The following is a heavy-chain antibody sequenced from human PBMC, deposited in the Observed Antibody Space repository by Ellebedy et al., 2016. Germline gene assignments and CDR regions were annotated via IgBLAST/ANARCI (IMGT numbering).Heavy chain of an antibody. J-gene: IGHJ5*02. CDR3: ARVITMVRGVRQDWFNP. D-gene: IGHD3-10*01. Sequence: SETLSLXXSVSGASISDYENNWINWVRQPPGKGLEWNGEIYHSGSSNYNPSLRSRGTTSVDTSNNQFSLKLSSVTAADTAVYYCARVITMVRGVRQDWFNPWGQGTLVTVSS. CDR2: IYHSGSS. V-gene: IGHV4-4*02. CDR1: GASISDYENNW.